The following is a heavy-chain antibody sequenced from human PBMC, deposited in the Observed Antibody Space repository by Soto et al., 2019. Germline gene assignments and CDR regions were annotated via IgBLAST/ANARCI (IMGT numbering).Heavy chain of an antibody. CDR1: GFPFSAFA. Sequence: EVQLLESGGDVVQPGGSLRLSCATSGFPFSAFAMNWVRHDPGKGLEWVSGLGGSGASIYYADSVKGRFTISRDNSKNTGYRQMNSLGAEDTACFYCARSVRSLSGFDPWGQGTLVTVSS. J-gene: IGHJ5*02. CDR2: LGGSGASI. V-gene: IGHV3-23*01. CDR3: ARSVRSLSGFDP. D-gene: IGHD3-10*01.